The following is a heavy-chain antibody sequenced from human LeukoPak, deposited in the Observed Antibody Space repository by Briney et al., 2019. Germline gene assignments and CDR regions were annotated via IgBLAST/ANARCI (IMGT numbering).Heavy chain of an antibody. CDR2: VYDSGSA. CDR3: ARSTRRYCGSASCFVYFFDQ. Sequence: PSETLSLTCAVSGYSISSGYYWSWIRQPPGKRLEWLGYVYDSGSAGYSPSLKSRVTISLDTPKKQFSLKVDSVTAADTAVYYCARSTRRYCGSASCFVYFFDQWGQGLLVTVSS. D-gene: IGHD2-2*01. V-gene: IGHV4-38-2*01. J-gene: IGHJ4*02. CDR1: GYSISSGYY.